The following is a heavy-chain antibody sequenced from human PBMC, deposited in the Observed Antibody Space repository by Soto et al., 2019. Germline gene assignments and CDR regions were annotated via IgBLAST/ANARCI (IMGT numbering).Heavy chain of an antibody. CDR3: ARDRLRGYDSSGFYS. V-gene: IGHV1-18*01. CDR1: GYTFTSCG. CDR2: ISAYNGNT. D-gene: IGHD3-22*01. Sequence: ASVKVSCKASGYTFTSCGISWVRQAPGQGLEWMGWISAYNGNTNYAQKLQGRVTMTTATSTNTVFLELRSLKSDDTAIYYCARDRLRGYDSSGFYSWGQGTMVTV. J-gene: IGHJ4*02.